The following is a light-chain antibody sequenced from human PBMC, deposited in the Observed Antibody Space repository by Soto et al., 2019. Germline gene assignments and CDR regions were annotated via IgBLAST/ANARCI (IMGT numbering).Light chain of an antibody. Sequence: EIVLTQSPGSLSLSLGERATLSCRASQSVDSAFFAWYQQKPGQRPRLLMYGASRRATGIPDRFSGSGSGTDFTLTISRLEPEDFAVYSCQRYASSLTFGQGTTVEI. J-gene: IGKJ1*01. CDR1: QSVDSAF. CDR3: QRYASSLT. CDR2: GAS. V-gene: IGKV3-20*01.